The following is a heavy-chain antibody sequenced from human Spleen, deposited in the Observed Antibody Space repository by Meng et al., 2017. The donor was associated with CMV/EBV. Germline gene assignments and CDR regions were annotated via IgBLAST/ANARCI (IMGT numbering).Heavy chain of an antibody. Sequence: TGAVSGGARSRGDYYWSWIRQPPGNGLEWIGFIYYGGSTYYNPSLKSRVTISVDKSRNPFSLRLRSVTAADTAVYYCARDHTIPLWGRGTLVTVSS. D-gene: IGHD3-3*01. CDR1: GGARSRGDYY. J-gene: IGHJ2*01. CDR2: IYYGGST. V-gene: IGHV4-30-4*08. CDR3: ARDHTIPL.